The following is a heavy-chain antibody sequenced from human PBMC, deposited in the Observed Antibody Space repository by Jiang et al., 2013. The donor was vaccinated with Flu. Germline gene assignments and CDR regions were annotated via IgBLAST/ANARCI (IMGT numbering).Heavy chain of an antibody. CDR1: GYSFINYW. CDR3: ARPIGIGSHSWFDP. CDR2: IYPGDSDT. Sequence: GAEVKKPGESLKISCKGSGYSFINYWIAWVRQMSGKSLEWMGVIYPGDSDTRYSPSFQGQVTISADKSISTAYLQWSSLKASDTAMYYCARPIGIGSHSWFDPWGQGTLVTVSS. J-gene: IGHJ5*02. V-gene: IGHV5-51*03. D-gene: IGHD1-14*01.